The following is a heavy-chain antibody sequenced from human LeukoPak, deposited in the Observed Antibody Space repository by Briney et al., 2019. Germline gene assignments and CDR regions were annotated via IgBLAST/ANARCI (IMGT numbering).Heavy chain of an antibody. D-gene: IGHD1-1*01. Sequence: SETLSLTCTVSGGSISSGGYYWSCIRQHPGKGLECIGYVYYSGSTYYNPSLKSRVTISVDTSKNQFSLKLSSVTAADTAVYYCARDQLAAGWFDPWGQGTLVTVSS. CDR1: GGSISSGGYY. J-gene: IGHJ5*02. V-gene: IGHV4-31*03. CDR2: VYYSGST. CDR3: ARDQLAAGWFDP.